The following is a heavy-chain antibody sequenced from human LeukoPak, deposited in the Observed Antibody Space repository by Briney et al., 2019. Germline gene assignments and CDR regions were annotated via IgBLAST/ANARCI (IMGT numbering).Heavy chain of an antibody. CDR1: GYTFTSYG. J-gene: IGHJ4*02. CDR3: ARVVGSKNWNYGGPFDY. V-gene: IGHV1-18*01. Sequence: ASVKVSCKASGYTFTSYGISWVRQAPGQGLEWMGWISAYNGNTNYAQKLQGRVTMTTATSTRTAYMELRSLRSDDTAVYYCARVVGSKNWNYGGPFDYWGQGTLVTVSS. CDR2: ISAYNGNT. D-gene: IGHD1-7*01.